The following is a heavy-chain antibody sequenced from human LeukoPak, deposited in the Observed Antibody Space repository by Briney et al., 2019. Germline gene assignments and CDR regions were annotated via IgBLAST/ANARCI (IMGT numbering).Heavy chain of an antibody. CDR3: TTDPAGPWAGTDFDY. Sequence: GSSVNVSCKASGGTLSSYAISWVRQAPGQGLEWMGRIIPILGIANYAQKFQGRVTITADKSTSTAYMELSSLRSEDTAVYYCTTDPAGPWAGTDFDYWGQGTLVTVSS. V-gene: IGHV1-69*04. CDR1: GGTLSSYA. J-gene: IGHJ4*02. CDR2: IIPILGIA. D-gene: IGHD1-1*01.